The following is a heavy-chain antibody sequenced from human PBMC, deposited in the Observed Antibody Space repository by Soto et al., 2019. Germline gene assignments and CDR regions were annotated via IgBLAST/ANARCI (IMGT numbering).Heavy chain of an antibody. D-gene: IGHD3-3*01. CDR1: GGTFSSYA. CDR2: IIPIFGTA. CDR3: ARDKGSLEWSNYYYYYGMDV. J-gene: IGHJ6*02. V-gene: IGHV1-69*12. Sequence: QVQLVQSGAAVKKPGSSVKVSCKASGGTFSSYAISWVRQAPGQGLEWMGGIIPIFGTANYAQKFQGRVTITADESTSTDYMELSSLRSEDTAVYYCARDKGSLEWSNYYYYYGMDVWGQGTTVTVSS.